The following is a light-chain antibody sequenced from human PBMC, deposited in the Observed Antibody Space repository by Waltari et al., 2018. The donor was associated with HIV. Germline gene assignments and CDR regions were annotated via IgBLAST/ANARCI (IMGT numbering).Light chain of an antibody. Sequence: TQSPGTLSVSPGERATLYCRASQRIDTTSLSWYQHKPGQPPRLIIYGASTRASGIPPRFSGSGSGTDFTLTISSLQPEDVASYYCQQDFNLPGAFGQGTRVEIK. CDR1: QRIDTTS. CDR2: GAS. V-gene: IGKV3D-7*01. CDR3: QQDFNLPGA. J-gene: IGKJ1*01.